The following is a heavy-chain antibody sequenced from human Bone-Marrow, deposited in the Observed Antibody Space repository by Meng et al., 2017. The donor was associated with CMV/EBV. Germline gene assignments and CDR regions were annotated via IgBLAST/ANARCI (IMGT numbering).Heavy chain of an antibody. J-gene: IGHJ4*02. D-gene: IGHD2-8*01. Sequence: GEPLKISCAASGFTFRGSAMHWVRQASGKGLEWVGRIRSKANSYATAYAASVKGRYNISRDDSENTAYLQMNSLKTEDTAVYYCTRLSCTNGVFYANYFDYWGQGTLVTVAS. CDR3: TRLSCTNGVFYANYFDY. V-gene: IGHV3-73*01. CDR2: IRSKANSYAT. CDR1: GFTFRGSA.